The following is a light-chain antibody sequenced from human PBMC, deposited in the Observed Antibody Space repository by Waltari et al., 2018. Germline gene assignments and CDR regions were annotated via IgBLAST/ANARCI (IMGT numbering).Light chain of an antibody. CDR1: SSNIGSNY. CDR3: AAWDDSLSGLV. Sequence: QSVLTQSPSASGTPGQRVTISCAGSSSNIGSNYVYWYQQLPGTAPKLLIYINTQRPSGVPDRFSGSKSGTSASLAISGLRSEDEADYYCAAWDDSLSGLVFGGGTKLTVL. CDR2: INT. J-gene: IGLJ2*01. V-gene: IGLV1-47*01.